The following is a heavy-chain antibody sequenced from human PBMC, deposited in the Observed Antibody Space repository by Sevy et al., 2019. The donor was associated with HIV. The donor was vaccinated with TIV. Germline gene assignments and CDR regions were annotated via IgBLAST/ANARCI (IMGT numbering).Heavy chain of an antibody. CDR3: ARGGYCSSTSCYYLYYYYGMDV. V-gene: IGHV3-21*01. CDR1: GFTFSSYS. J-gene: IGHJ6*02. D-gene: IGHD2-2*01. CDR2: ISSSSSYI. Sequence: GGSLRLSCAASGFTFSSYSMNWVRQAPGKGLEWVSSISSSSSYIYYADSVKGRFTISRDNAKNSLYLQMNSLRAEDTAVYYCARGGYCSSTSCYYLYYYYGMDVWGQGTTVTVSS.